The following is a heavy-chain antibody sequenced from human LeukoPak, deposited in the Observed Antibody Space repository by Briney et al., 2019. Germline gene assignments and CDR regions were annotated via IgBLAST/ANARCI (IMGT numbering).Heavy chain of an antibody. D-gene: IGHD4-23*01. CDR1: GFTVSSNY. V-gene: IGHV3-53*04. J-gene: IGHJ4*02. Sequence: GGSLRLSCAASGFTVSSNYMSWVRQAPGKGLEWVSVIYSGGSTYYADSVKGRFTISRHNSKDTLYLQMNSLRAEDTAVYYCASYYGGNSAHYWGQGTLVTVSS. CDR2: IYSGGST. CDR3: ASYYGGNSAHY.